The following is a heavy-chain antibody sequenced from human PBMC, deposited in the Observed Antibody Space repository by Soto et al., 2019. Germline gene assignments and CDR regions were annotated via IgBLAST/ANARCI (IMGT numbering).Heavy chain of an antibody. V-gene: IGHV3-23*01. D-gene: IGHD3-9*01. J-gene: IGHJ3*02. Sequence: EVQLLESGGGLVQPGGSLRLSCAAFSRYAMSWVRQTPGKGLEWVSAISDSGAGTYYADSVRGRFTISRDNSKNTVYLQMNGLRAEDTAIYYCAKLTGFEFDGTSFDIWDQGTMVTVSS. CDR1: SRYA. CDR2: ISDSGAGT. CDR3: AKLTGFEFDGTSFDI.